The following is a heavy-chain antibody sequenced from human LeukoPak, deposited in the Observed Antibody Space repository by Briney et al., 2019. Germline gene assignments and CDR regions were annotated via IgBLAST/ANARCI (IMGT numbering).Heavy chain of an antibody. J-gene: IGHJ4*02. CDR1: GFTFSSYA. V-gene: IGHV3-23*01. CDR3: AKAYSGSSRGGFASGS. D-gene: IGHD1-26*01. Sequence: PGGSLRLSCAASGFTFSSYAMSWVRQAPGKGLEWVSAISGSGGSTYYADSVKGRFTISRDNSKNTLYLQMNSLGAEDTAVYYCAKAYSGSSRGGFASGSWGQGTLVTVSS. CDR2: ISGSGGST.